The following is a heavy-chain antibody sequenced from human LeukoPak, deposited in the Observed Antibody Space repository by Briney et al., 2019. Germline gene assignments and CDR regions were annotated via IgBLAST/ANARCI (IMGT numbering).Heavy chain of an antibody. V-gene: IGHV4-61*01. CDR1: GGSVNSGSYY. Sequence: PSETLSLTCTVSGGSVNSGSYYWNWIRQPPGKGLEWIGYIYYSGSTNYNPSLKSRVTISVDTSKNQFSLKLSSVTAADTAVYYCARAAYSGSYHSDYWGQGTLVTVSS. CDR2: IYYSGST. J-gene: IGHJ4*02. CDR3: ARAAYSGSYHSDY. D-gene: IGHD1-26*01.